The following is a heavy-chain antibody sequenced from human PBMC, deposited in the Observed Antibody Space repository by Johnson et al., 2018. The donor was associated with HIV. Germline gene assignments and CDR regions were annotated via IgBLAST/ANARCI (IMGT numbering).Heavy chain of an antibody. CDR3: ARAMYADDYGDYLFLAPRLDAFDI. CDR1: GFTFRSYA. Sequence: QVQLVESGGGVVQPGRSLRLSCAASGFTFRSYAMHWVRQAPGKGLEWVAVISYDGNIKFYADYVKGRFSISRDNSKNTLFLDMNSLRAEDTAVYYCARAMYADDYGDYLFLAPRLDAFDIWGPGTIGTVSS. D-gene: IGHD4-17*01. V-gene: IGHV3-30-3*01. J-gene: IGHJ3*02. CDR2: ISYDGNIK.